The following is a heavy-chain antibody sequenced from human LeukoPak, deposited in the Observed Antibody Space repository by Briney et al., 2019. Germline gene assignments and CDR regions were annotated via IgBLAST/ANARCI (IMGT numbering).Heavy chain of an antibody. V-gene: IGHV3-23*01. CDR2: ISGSGDNT. CDR1: GFAFSSHA. CDR3: AKSSQLAHFDY. J-gene: IGHJ4*02. D-gene: IGHD1-1*01. Sequence: PGGSLRLSCAVSGFAFSSHAMSWVRQAPGKGLEWVADISGSGDNTYYADSVKGRFTISRDNSKNTLYLQMNSLRAEDTAVYYCAKSSQLAHFDYWGQGILVTVSS.